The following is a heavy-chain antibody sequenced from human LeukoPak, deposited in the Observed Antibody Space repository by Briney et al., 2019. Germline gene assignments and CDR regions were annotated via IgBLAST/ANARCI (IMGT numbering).Heavy chain of an antibody. CDR2: ISWNSGSI. CDR3: AKGSDFWSGSI. J-gene: IGHJ3*02. CDR1: GFTFDDYA. V-gene: IGHV3-9*01. Sequence: GGSLRLSCAASGFTFDDYAMHWVRQAPGKGLEWVSGISWNSGSIGYADSVKGRFTISRDNAKNSLYLQMNSLRAEDTALYYCAKGSDFWSGSIRGQGTMVTVSS. D-gene: IGHD3-3*01.